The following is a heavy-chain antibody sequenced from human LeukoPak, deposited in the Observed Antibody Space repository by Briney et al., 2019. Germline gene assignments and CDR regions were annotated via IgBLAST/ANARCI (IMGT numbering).Heavy chain of an antibody. CDR1: GFSFSDSY. J-gene: IGHJ4*02. V-gene: IGHV3-11*04. CDR3: AKGSVGVVISLFDY. D-gene: IGHD3-3*01. Sequence: PGGSLRLSCAASGFSFSDSYMSWIRQAPGQGLEWLSYIKSSDTSTFYADSVKGRFTISRDNSKNTLYLQMNSLRAEDTAVYYCAKGSVGVVISLFDYWGQGTLVTVSS. CDR2: IKSSDTST.